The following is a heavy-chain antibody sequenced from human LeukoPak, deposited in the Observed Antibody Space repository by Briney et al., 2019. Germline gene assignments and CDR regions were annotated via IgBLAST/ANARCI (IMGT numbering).Heavy chain of an antibody. CDR2: ISSSSSYI. V-gene: IGHV3-21*01. CDR1: GFTFSNYN. Sequence: GGSLRLSCAASGFTFSNYNMNWVRQAPGKGLEWVSSISSSSSYIYYADSVKGRFTISRDNAKNSLYLQMNSLRAEDTAVYYCARDHGGSYSYWGQGTLVTVSS. J-gene: IGHJ4*02. CDR3: ARDHGGSYSY. D-gene: IGHD1-26*01.